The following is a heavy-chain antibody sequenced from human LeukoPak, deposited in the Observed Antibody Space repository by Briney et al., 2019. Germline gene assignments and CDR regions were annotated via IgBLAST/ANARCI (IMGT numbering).Heavy chain of an antibody. CDR3: ARGFSRDGYNPSDY. V-gene: IGHV4-31*03. J-gene: IGHJ4*02. CDR1: GGSISSGGYY. CDR2: IYYSGST. Sequence: PSETLSLTCTVSGGSISSGGYYWSWIRQHPGKGLEWIGYIYYSGSTYYNPSLKSRVTISVDTSKNRFSLKLSSATAADTAVYYCARGFSRDGYNPSDYWGQGTLVTVSS. D-gene: IGHD5-24*01.